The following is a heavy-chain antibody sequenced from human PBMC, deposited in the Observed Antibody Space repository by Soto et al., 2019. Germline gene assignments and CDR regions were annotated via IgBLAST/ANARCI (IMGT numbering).Heavy chain of an antibody. CDR3: AKTPFFDY. CDR2: ISGSGGRT. CDR1: GLTFSSYA. V-gene: IGHV3-23*01. J-gene: IGHJ4*02. D-gene: IGHD3-16*01. Sequence: GGSLRLSCAASGLTFSSYAMSWVRQAPGKGLEWVSAISGSGGRTYYGDSVKGRFTISRDNSKNTLYLQMISLRAEDTAVYYCAKTPFFDYWGQGTLVTVSS.